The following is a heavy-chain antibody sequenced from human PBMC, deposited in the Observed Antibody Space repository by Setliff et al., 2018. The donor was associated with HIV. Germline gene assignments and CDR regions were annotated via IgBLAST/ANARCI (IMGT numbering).Heavy chain of an antibody. CDR2: IYHSGST. Sequence: SETLSLTCTVSGHSISSGYYWGWIRQPPGKGLEWIGSIYHSGSTYYNPSLKSRVTISVDTSKNQFSLKLSSVTAADTAVYYCTRERDYDSSGYFPDWGQGTLVTVSS. CDR1: GHSISSGYY. V-gene: IGHV4-38-2*02. D-gene: IGHD3-22*01. J-gene: IGHJ4*02. CDR3: TRERDYDSSGYFPD.